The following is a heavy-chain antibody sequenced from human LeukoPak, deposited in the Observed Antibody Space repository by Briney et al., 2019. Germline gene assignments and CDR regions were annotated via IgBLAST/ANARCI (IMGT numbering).Heavy chain of an antibody. Sequence: GRSLRLSCAASGFTFSSYGMHWVRQAPGKGLEWVAVISYDGSNKYYADSVKGRFTISRDNSKNTLYLQMNSLRAEDTAVYYCAKDLLEQWLVWGFDYWGQGTLATVSS. CDR1: GFTFSSYG. D-gene: IGHD6-19*01. CDR2: ISYDGSNK. CDR3: AKDLLEQWLVWGFDY. J-gene: IGHJ4*02. V-gene: IGHV3-30*18.